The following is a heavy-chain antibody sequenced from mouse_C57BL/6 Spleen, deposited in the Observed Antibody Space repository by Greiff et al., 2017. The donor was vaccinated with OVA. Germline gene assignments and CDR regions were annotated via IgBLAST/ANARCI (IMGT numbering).Heavy chain of an antibody. Sequence: VQLQQPGAELVRPGTSVKLSCKASGYTFTSYWMHWVKQRPGQGLEWIGVIDPSDSYTNYNQKFKGKATLTVDTSSSTAYMQLSSLTSEDSAVYYCARTYYYSSSYEMDYWGKGTSVTVSS. CDR3: ARTYYYSSSYEMDY. CDR1: GYTFTSYW. J-gene: IGHJ4*01. CDR2: IDPSDSYT. V-gene: IGHV1-59*01. D-gene: IGHD1-1*01.